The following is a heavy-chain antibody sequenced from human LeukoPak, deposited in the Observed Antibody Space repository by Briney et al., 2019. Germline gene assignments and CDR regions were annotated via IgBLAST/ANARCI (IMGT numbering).Heavy chain of an antibody. J-gene: IGHJ4*02. D-gene: IGHD4-17*01. Sequence: GGSLRLSCAASGFTFSSYGMHWVRQAPGKGLEWVAVIWYDGSNKYYADSVKGRFTISRDNSKNTLYLQMNSLRAEDTAVYYCARDLGGDYGGFDYWGQGTLATVSS. CDR2: IWYDGSNK. CDR3: ARDLGGDYGGFDY. CDR1: GFTFSSYG. V-gene: IGHV3-33*01.